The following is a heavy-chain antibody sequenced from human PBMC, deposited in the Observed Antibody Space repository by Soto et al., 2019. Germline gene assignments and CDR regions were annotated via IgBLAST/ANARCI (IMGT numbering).Heavy chain of an antibody. CDR1: GGTFSSYA. CDR3: ARDKTSSYRESRYYFDY. CDR2: IIPIFGTA. J-gene: IGHJ4*02. V-gene: IGHV1-69*13. D-gene: IGHD6-6*01. Sequence: SVKVSCKASGGTFSSYAISWVRQAPGQGLEWMGGIIPIFGTANYAQKFQGRVTITADESTSTAYMELSSLRSEDTAVYYCARDKTSSYRESRYYFDYWGQGTLVTVS.